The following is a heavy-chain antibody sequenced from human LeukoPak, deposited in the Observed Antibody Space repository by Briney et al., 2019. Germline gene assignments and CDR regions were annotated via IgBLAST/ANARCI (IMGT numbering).Heavy chain of an antibody. J-gene: IGHJ4*02. Sequence: GGSLRLSCAASGFTFSSYWMSWVRQAPGKGLEWVANIKQDGSEKYYVDSAKGRFTISRDNAKNSLYLQMNSLRAEDTAVYYCARVRLRYFDWSVRYYFDYWGQGTLVTVSS. D-gene: IGHD3-9*01. V-gene: IGHV3-7*03. CDR1: GFTFSSYW. CDR3: ARVRLRYFDWSVRYYFDY. CDR2: IKQDGSEK.